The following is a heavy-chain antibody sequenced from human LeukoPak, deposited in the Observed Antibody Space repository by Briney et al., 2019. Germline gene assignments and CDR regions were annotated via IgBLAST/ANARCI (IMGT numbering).Heavy chain of an antibody. V-gene: IGHV1-18*04. CDR2: ISAYNGNT. J-gene: IGHJ6*03. CDR3: ARPVAYYDSSGGYYYYYYMDV. D-gene: IGHD3-22*01. Sequence: GASVKVSCKASGYTFTSYYMHWVRQAPGQGFEWMGWISAYNGNTNYAQKLQGRVTMTTDTSTSTAYMELRSLRSDDTAVYYCARPVAYYDSSGGYYYYYYMDVWGKGTTVTVSS. CDR1: GYTFTSYY.